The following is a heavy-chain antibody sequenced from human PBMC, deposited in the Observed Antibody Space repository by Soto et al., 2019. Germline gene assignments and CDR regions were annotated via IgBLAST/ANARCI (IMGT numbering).Heavy chain of an antibody. CDR3: VKRSLLMGPT. Sequence: SETLCLTCTVSGRTFNINSDFWYLAWIRQPPGKGLEWIGSIDNGGNTHYNAPLKSRVIISADTSKNQFSLSLNSVTAADTAVYYCVKRSLLMGPTWGQGIQVTVSS. CDR1: GRTFNINSDF. V-gene: IGHV4-39*01. J-gene: IGHJ4*02. CDR2: IDNGGNT. D-gene: IGHD1-26*01.